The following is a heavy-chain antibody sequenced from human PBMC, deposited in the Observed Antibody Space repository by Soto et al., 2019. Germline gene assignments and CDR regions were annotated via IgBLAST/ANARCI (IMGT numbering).Heavy chain of an antibody. D-gene: IGHD6-13*01. V-gene: IGHV4-59*08. Sequence: SETLSLSCTVSGGSISTYYWSWIRQPPGKGLEWIRYIYYSGSTNYNPSLKSRVTISVDTSKNQFSLRLSSVTAADTAVYYCARQQQLVLPFDYWGQGTLVTVSS. CDR2: IYYSGST. CDR1: GGSISTYY. CDR3: ARQQQLVLPFDY. J-gene: IGHJ4*02.